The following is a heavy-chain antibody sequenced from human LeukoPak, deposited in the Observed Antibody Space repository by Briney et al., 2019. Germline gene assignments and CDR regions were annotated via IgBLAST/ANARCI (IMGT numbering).Heavy chain of an antibody. Sequence: GGSLRLSCAASGFIFSGYWMTWVRQAPGKGLEWVANIKQDGSEKYYVDSVKGRFTISRDNAKNSLYLQMNSLRAEDTAVYYCASPGSVGDTGMPDYWGQGTLVTVSS. CDR3: ASPGSVGDTGMPDY. V-gene: IGHV3-7*01. CDR2: IKQDGSEK. J-gene: IGHJ4*02. CDR1: GFIFSGYW. D-gene: IGHD5-18*01.